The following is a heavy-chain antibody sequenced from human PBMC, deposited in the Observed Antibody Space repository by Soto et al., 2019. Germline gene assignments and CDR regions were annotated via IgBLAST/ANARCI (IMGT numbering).Heavy chain of an antibody. CDR2: ISSSSSYI. D-gene: IGHD3-9*01. CDR1: GFTFSSYT. Sequence: EVQLVESGGGLVKPGGSLRLSCAASGFTFSSYTLNWVRQAPGKGLEWVSSISSSSSYISYAASVKGRFTISRDDAKNSLYLQMNILRAEDTAVYYCARITLLTGYYDSFDIWGQGTMVTVAS. CDR3: ARITLLTGYYDSFDI. V-gene: IGHV3-21*01. J-gene: IGHJ3*02.